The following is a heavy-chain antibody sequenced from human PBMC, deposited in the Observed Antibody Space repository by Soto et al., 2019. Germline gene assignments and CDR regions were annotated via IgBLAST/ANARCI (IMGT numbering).Heavy chain of an antibody. CDR2: INSDGSST. D-gene: IGHD3-3*01. Sequence: SLRLSCAASGFTFSSNWMHWVRQAPGKGLVWVSRINSDGSSTSYADSVKGRFTISRDNSKNTLYLQMNSLRAEDTAVYYCARDYRNYDFWSGYYTSSYYYYGMDVWGQGTTVTVSS. J-gene: IGHJ6*02. CDR1: GFTFSSNW. CDR3: ARDYRNYDFWSGYYTSSYYYYGMDV. V-gene: IGHV3-74*01.